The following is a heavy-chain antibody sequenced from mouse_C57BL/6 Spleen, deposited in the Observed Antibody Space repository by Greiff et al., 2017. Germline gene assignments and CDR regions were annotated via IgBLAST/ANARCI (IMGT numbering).Heavy chain of an antibody. CDR1: GYTFTSYW. J-gene: IGHJ1*03. V-gene: IGHV1-55*01. D-gene: IGHD1-1*01. CDR3: ARDYGSSPYWYFDV. CDR2: IYPGSGST. Sequence: QVQLQQSGAELVKPGASVKMSCKASGYTFTSYWITWVKQRPGQGLEWIGDIYPGSGSTNYNEKFKSKATLTVDTSSSTAYMQLSSLTSEDSAVYYCARDYGSSPYWYFDVWGTGTTVTVSS.